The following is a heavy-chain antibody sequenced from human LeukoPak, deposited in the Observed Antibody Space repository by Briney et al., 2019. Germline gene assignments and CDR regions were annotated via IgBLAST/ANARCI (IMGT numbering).Heavy chain of an antibody. V-gene: IGHV3-23*01. Sequence: RGGSLSLSCAASGFIFYNYAMFWVRQARGEGVEWVLGFCGNGGKIYYADCVEGRFTISRDNSKNTLYLQMNSLRDEDTAVYYCAKRDYSDSTGYVPLFEHWGQGTLVTVSS. CDR2: FCGNGGKI. CDR1: GFIFYNYA. D-gene: IGHD3-22*01. CDR3: AKRDYSDSTGYVPLFEH. J-gene: IGHJ4*02.